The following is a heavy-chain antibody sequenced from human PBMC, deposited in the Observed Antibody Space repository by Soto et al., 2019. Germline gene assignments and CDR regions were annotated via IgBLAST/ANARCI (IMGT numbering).Heavy chain of an antibody. V-gene: IGHV4-39*01. CDR3: ARCNRSWFGELLKNYYFDC. D-gene: IGHD3-10*01. Sequence: PSETLSLASTFSGGSIRSSSYYWGWIRQPPGKGLEWIGSIYYSGSTYYNPSLKSRVTISVDTSKNQFSLKLSSVTAADTAVYYCARCNRSWFGELLKNYYFDCWGQGTLVTVSS. CDR1: GGSIRSSSYY. CDR2: IYYSGST. J-gene: IGHJ4*02.